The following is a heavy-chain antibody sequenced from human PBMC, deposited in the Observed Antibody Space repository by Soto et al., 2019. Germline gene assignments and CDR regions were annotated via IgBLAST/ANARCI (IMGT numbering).Heavy chain of an antibody. CDR3: ARVGSSCHSGGCYYYYGLGV. Sequence: QVRLQESGPGLVKRSETLSLSCLVSGDSVGNGPYYWSWIRQSPGEGLEWIAYIYYSGSTNVNPSLESRVNISIDMSKNQFFLELRSVTAADAAVYFCARVGSSCHSGGCYYYYGLGVWGQGTTVAISS. J-gene: IGHJ6*02. V-gene: IGHV4-61*01. D-gene: IGHD1-26*01. CDR1: GDSVGNGPYY. CDR2: IYYSGST.